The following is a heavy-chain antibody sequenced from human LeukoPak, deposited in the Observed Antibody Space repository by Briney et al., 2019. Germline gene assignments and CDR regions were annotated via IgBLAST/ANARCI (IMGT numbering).Heavy chain of an antibody. CDR1: GGSFSGYY. CDR3: ARGMGGDYYGMDV. CDR2: INHSGGT. Sequence: SETLSLTCAVYGGSFSGYYWSWIRQPPGKGLEWIGEINHSGGTNYNPSLKSRVTISVDTSKNQFSLKLSSVTAADTAVYYCARGMGGDYYGMDVWGQGTTVTVSS. J-gene: IGHJ6*02. V-gene: IGHV4-34*01. D-gene: IGHD1-26*01.